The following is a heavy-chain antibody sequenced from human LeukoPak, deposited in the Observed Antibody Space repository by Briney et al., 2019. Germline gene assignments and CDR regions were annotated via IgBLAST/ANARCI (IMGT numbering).Heavy chain of an antibody. CDR1: GGTFSSYA. V-gene: IGHV1-69*13. J-gene: IGHJ4*02. CDR2: ITPMFRTT. CDR3: AREPSTYSDYAHFED. Sequence: SVKVSCKASGGTFSSYAISWVRQAPGQGLEWMGRITPMFRTTNYAQNFQGRVTITADESTRVAYMELTSLKSEDTATYYCAREPSTYSDYAHFEDWGQGTLVTVSS. D-gene: IGHD4-11*01.